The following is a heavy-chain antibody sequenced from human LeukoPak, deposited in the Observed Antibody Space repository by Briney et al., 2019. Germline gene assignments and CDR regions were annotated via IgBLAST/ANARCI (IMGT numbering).Heavy chain of an antibody. V-gene: IGHV4-59*01. CDR1: GGSISSYY. CDR2: IYYSGST. Sequence: SETLSLTCTVSGGSISSYYWSWIRQPPGKGLEWIGYIYYSGSTNYNPSLKSRVTISVDTSKNQFSLKLSSVTAADTAVYYCARSGGREPNAFDIWGQGTMVTVSS. D-gene: IGHD1-26*01. J-gene: IGHJ3*02. CDR3: ARSGGREPNAFDI.